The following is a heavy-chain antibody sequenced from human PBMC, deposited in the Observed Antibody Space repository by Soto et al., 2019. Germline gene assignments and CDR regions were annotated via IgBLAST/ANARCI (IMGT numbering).Heavy chain of an antibody. CDR3: AKGKSTWFFDF. CDR1: GFSFSSYG. D-gene: IGHD2-2*01. J-gene: IGHJ4*02. V-gene: IGHV3-23*01. CDR2: VSVGGDNT. Sequence: GGSLRLSCAASGFSFSSYGMSWVRQAPGKGLEWVSGVSVGGDNTNYVDSVKGRFTISRDNSKNTLYLQMNSLRAEDTAVYYCAKGKSTWFFDFWGQGTLVTVSS.